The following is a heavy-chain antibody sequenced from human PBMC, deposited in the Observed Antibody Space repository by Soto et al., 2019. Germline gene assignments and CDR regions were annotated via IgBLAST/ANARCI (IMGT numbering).Heavy chain of an antibody. CDR1: GYTFTSYG. CDR3: ARDQSGWYLSVVDY. V-gene: IGHV1-18*01. Sequence: GASVKVSCKASGYTFTSYGISWVRQAPGQGLEWMGWISAYNGNTNYAQKLQGRVTMTTDTSTSTAYMELRSLRSDDTAVYYCARDQSGWYLSVVDYWGQGTLVTVSS. J-gene: IGHJ4*02. CDR2: ISAYNGNT. D-gene: IGHD6-19*01.